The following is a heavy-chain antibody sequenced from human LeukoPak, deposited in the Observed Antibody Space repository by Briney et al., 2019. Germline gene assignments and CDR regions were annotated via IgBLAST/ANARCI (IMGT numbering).Heavy chain of an antibody. D-gene: IGHD3-10*01. J-gene: IGHJ4*02. Sequence: SETLSLTCTVSGYSISSGYYWGWIRQPPGKGLEWIGSIYHSGSTYYNPSLKSRVTISVDTSKNQFSLKLSSVTAADTAVYYCARASLPRYGSSLLYYFDYWGQGTLVTVSS. V-gene: IGHV4-38-2*02. CDR3: ARASLPRYGSSLLYYFDY. CDR1: GYSISSGYY. CDR2: IYHSGST.